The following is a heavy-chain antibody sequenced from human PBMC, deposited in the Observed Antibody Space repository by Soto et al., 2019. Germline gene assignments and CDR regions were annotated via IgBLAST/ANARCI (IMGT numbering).Heavy chain of an antibody. CDR2: IGGSGGNT. D-gene: IGHD3-9*01. CDR1: GFTFSSYA. V-gene: IGHV3-23*01. J-gene: IGHJ6*02. Sequence: EVRLLESGEGLVQPGGSLKLSCAASGFTFSSYAMSWVRQAPGKGLEWVSSIGGSGGNTYYADSVKGRFTISRDNSKNTLCLQMNRLRAEDTAEYYCARVVRYFDTPSGMDVWGHGTTVTVSS. CDR3: ARVVRYFDTPSGMDV.